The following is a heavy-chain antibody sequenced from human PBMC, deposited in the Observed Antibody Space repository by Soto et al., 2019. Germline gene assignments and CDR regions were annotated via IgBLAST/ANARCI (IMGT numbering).Heavy chain of an antibody. V-gene: IGHV1-24*01. CDR3: ATPPRVFGDYYYGMDV. J-gene: IGHJ6*02. CDR1: GYTLTELS. D-gene: IGHD3-16*01. CDR2: FDPEDGET. Sequence: ASVKVSCKVSGYTLTELSMHWVRQAPGKGLEWMGGFDPEDGETIYAQKFQGRVTMTEDTSTDTAYMELSSLRSEDTAVYYCATPPRVFGDYYYGMDVWGQGTTVTVPS.